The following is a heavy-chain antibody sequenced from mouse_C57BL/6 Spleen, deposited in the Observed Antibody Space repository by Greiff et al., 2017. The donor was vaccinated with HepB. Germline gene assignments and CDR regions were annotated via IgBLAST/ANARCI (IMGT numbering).Heavy chain of an antibody. V-gene: IGHV1-80*01. Sequence: VQLQQSGAELVKPGASVKISCKASGYAFSSYWMNWVKQRPGKGLEWIGQIYPGDGDTNYNGKFKGKATLTADKSSSTAYMQLSSLTSEDSAVYFCARLGTSGYDGLAYWGQGTLVTVSA. CDR2: IYPGDGDT. D-gene: IGHD2-2*01. CDR1: GYAFSSYW. CDR3: ARLGTSGYDGLAY. J-gene: IGHJ3*01.